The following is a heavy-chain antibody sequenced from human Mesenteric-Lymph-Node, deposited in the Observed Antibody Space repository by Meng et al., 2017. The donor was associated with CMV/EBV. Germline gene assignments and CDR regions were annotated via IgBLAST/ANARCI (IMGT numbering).Heavy chain of an antibody. CDR3: ARDRQSQLRRRGFDP. V-gene: IGHV1-2*02. D-gene: IGHD1-1*01. CDR2: INPNSGGT. CDR1: GYTFTGYY. Sequence: ASVKVSCKASGYTFTGYYMHWVRQAPGQGLEWMGWINPNSGGTNYAQKFQGRVTMTRDTSISTAYMELSRLRSDDTAVYYCARDRQSQLRRRGFDPWGQGTLVTVSS. J-gene: IGHJ5*02.